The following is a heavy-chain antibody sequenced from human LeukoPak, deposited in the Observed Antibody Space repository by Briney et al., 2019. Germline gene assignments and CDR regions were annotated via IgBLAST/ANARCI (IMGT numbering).Heavy chain of an antibody. CDR3: ARSHSVWTSFDY. D-gene: IGHD3/OR15-3a*01. Sequence: SETLSLTCTVSGGSIISYYWSWIRQPPGKGLEWIGYIYYSGSTSYNPSLKSRVTISVDTSKNQFSLKLSSVTAADTAVYYCARSHSVWTSFDYWGQGTLVTVSS. CDR2: IYYSGST. CDR1: GGSIISYY. J-gene: IGHJ4*02. V-gene: IGHV4-59*01.